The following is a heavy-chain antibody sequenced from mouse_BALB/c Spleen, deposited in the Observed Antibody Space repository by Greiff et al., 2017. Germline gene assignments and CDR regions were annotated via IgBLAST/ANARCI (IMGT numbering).Heavy chain of an antibody. Sequence: VQLKESGPELVKPGASVKMSCKASGYTFTSYVMHWVKQKPGQGLEWIGYINPYNDGTKYNEKFKGKATLTSDKSSSTAYMELSSLTSEDSAVYYCARPWLRGLAFDVWGAGTTVTVSS. CDR1: GYTFTSYV. CDR3: ARPWLRGLAFDV. V-gene: IGHV1-14*01. CDR2: INPYNDGT. D-gene: IGHD2-2*01. J-gene: IGHJ1*01.